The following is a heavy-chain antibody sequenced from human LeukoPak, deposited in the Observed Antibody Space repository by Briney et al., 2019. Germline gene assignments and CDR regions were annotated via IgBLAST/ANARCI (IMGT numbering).Heavy chain of an antibody. CDR3: ARGYGSGSYATGNSVIYYYYYMDV. Sequence: GASVKVSCKASGYTFTSYGISWVRQAPGQGLEWMGGIIPIFGTANYAQKFQGRVTITADESTSTAYMELSSLRSEDTAVYYCARGYGSGSYATGNSVIYYYYYMDVWGKGTTVTISS. CDR2: IIPIFGTA. J-gene: IGHJ6*03. CDR1: GYTFTSYG. V-gene: IGHV1-69*13. D-gene: IGHD3-10*01.